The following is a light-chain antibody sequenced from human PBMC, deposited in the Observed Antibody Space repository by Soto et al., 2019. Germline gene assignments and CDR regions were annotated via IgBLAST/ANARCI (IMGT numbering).Light chain of an antibody. CDR2: EVS. Sequence: QSALTQPASVSGSPGQSITISCTGTSSDVGGYNYVSWYQQHPGKAPKLMIYEVSHRPSGVSNPFSGSKSGNTASLTISGHPAEDEADYYCSSYTSSSTLVFGTGTKLTVL. V-gene: IGLV2-14*01. J-gene: IGLJ1*01. CDR3: SSYTSSSTLV. CDR1: SSDVGGYNY.